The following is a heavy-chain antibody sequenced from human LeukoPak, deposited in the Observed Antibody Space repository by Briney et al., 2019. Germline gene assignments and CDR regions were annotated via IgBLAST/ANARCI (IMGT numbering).Heavy chain of an antibody. CDR3: AREWYYYDSSGYYSGY. CDR1: GFTFSSYS. Sequence: GGSLSLSCAAAGFTFSSYSMNWVRQAPGKGLEWVSYISTTSSTIYYADSVKGRFTISRDNAKNSLYLQMNSLRAEDTAVYYCAREWYYYDSSGYYSGYWGQGTLVTVSS. J-gene: IGHJ4*02. CDR2: ISTTSSTI. V-gene: IGHV3-48*04. D-gene: IGHD3-22*01.